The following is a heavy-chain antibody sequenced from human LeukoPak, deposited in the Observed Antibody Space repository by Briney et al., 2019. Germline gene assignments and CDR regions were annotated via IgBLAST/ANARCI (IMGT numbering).Heavy chain of an antibody. CDR1: GFTFSNAW. J-gene: IGHJ4*02. V-gene: IGHV3-53*01. Sequence: GGSVPLICAASGFTFSNAWVSWVGQAPGKGPEWVSVIHTDGATYYADSVQGLFTVSRHNSRNTLYLQMDSLRADDPAVYYSARGYSGYDSFDYRGQG. CDR2: IHTDGAT. CDR3: ARGYSGYDSFDY. D-gene: IGHD5-12*01.